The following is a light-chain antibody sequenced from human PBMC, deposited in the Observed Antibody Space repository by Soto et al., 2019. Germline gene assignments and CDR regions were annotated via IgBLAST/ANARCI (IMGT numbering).Light chain of an antibody. CDR2: DVN. J-gene: IGLJ1*01. CDR1: SNDVGHFNY. V-gene: IGLV2-14*03. Sequence: QSVLAQPASVSGSPGQSITISCTGTSNDVGHFNYVPWFQQHPGKAPKLLIFDVNNWPSGVSGRFSGSKSGNTASLTISGLQPEDEADYYCTSFTTSDTFVFGSGTKVTVL. CDR3: TSFTTSDTFV.